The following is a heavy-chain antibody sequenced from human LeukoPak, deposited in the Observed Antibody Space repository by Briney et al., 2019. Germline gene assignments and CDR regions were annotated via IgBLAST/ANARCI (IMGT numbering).Heavy chain of an antibody. CDR2: IYYSGST. D-gene: IGHD3/OR15-3a*01. Sequence: SETLSLTCTVSGGSISTYYWSWIRQPPGKGLEWMGYIYYSGSTNYNPSLKRRVTISVDTSKNQFSLKLSSVTAADTAVYYCARSHSVWTSFDYWGQGTLVTVSS. J-gene: IGHJ4*02. CDR3: ARSHSVWTSFDY. CDR1: GGSISTYY. V-gene: IGHV4-59*01.